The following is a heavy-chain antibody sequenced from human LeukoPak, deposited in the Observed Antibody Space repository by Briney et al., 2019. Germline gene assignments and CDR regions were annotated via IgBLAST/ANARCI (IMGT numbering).Heavy chain of an antibody. D-gene: IGHD2-2*02. CDR3: ARDREDIVVVPAAIPRYYYYMDV. CDR1: GGSISSGGYY. Sequence: SETLSLTCTVSGGSISSGGYYWSWIRQHPGKGLEWIVYIYYSGSTYYNPSLKSRVTISVDTSKNQFSLKLSSVTAADTAVYYCARDREDIVVVPAAIPRYYYYMDVWGKGTTVTVSS. CDR2: IYYSGST. V-gene: IGHV4-31*03. J-gene: IGHJ6*03.